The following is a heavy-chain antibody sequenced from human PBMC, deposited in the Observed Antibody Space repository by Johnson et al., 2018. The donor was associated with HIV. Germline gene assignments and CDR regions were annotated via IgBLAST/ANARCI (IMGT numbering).Heavy chain of an antibody. J-gene: IGHJ3*02. CDR2: IRSKTDGGTT. Sequence: VQLVESGGGLVQSGGSLKLACAASGFTFSGSALHWVRQASGKGLEWIGHIRSKTDGGTTEYAAPVKGRFTVSRDDSKNTLYLQMNSLRAEDTAVYYCARSWELGETAFDIWGQGTMVTVSS. CDR1: GFTFSGSA. D-gene: IGHD1-26*01. CDR3: ARSWELGETAFDI. V-gene: IGHV3-73*01.